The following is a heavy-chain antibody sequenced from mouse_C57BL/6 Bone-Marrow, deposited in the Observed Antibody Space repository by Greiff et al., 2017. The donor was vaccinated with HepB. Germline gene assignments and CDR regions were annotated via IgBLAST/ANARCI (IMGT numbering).Heavy chain of an antibody. CDR3: ARVHGGSHWYFDV. CDR2: IDPSDSET. Sequence: QVQLQQPGAELVRPGSSVKLSCKASGYTFTSYWMHWVKQRPIQGLEWIGNIDPSDSETHYNQKFKDKATLTVDKSSSTAYMQLSSLTSEDSAVYYCARVHGGSHWYFDVWGTGTTVTVSS. CDR1: GYTFTSYW. J-gene: IGHJ1*03. D-gene: IGHD1-1*02. V-gene: IGHV1-52*01.